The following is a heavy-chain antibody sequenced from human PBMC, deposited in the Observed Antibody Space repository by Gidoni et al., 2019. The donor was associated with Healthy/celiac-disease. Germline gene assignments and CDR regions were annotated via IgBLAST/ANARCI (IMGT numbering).Heavy chain of an antibody. CDR1: GGSFRGYY. CDR2: INHSGST. CDR3: ARQHSIAARQRAFDI. Sequence: QVQLQQWGAGLLKPSETLSLTCAVSGGSFRGYYWSWIRQPPGKGLEWIGEINHSGSTNYNPYLKSRVTISVDTSKNQFSLKLSSVTAADTAVYYCARQHSIAARQRAFDIWGQGTMVTVSS. D-gene: IGHD6-6*01. V-gene: IGHV4-34*01. J-gene: IGHJ3*02.